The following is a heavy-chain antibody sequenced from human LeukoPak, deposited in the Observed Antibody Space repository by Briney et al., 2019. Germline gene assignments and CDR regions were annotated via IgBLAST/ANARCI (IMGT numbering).Heavy chain of an antibody. V-gene: IGHV3-7*01. J-gene: IGHJ4*02. D-gene: IGHD3-10*01. CDR3: ARDSHGSGYFDY. Sequence: GGSLRLSCAASGFTFSNYWMSWVRQAPGKGLEWVANIKEDGSTKYYVDSVKGRFTISRDNAKNSLYLQMNSLRAEDTAVYYCARDSHGSGYFDYWGQGTLVTVSS. CDR1: GFTFSNYW. CDR2: IKEDGSTK.